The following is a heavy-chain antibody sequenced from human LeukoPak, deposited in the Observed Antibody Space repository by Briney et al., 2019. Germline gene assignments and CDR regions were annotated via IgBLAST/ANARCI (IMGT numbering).Heavy chain of an antibody. CDR1: GFTFSDYY. CDR2: ISSSSSYT. D-gene: IGHD2-2*01. Sequence: PGGSLRLSCAASGFTFSDYYMSWIRRAPGKGLEWVSYISSSSSYTNYADSVKGRFTISRDNAKNSLYLQMNSLRAEDTAVYYCAGGVPAAPTDCWGQGTLVTVSS. CDR3: AGGVPAAPTDC. V-gene: IGHV3-11*06. J-gene: IGHJ4*02.